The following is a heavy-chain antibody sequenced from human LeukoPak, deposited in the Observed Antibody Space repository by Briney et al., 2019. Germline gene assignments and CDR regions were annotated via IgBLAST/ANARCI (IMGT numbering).Heavy chain of an antibody. D-gene: IGHD3-10*01. CDR1: GGSISSSNW. Sequence: SGTLSLTCAVSGGSISSSNWWSWVRQPPGKGLEWIGRIYTSGSTNYNPSLKSRVTISVDTSKNQFSLKLSSVTAADTAVYYCARAGYYGSGSYYAPFDYWGQGTVVTVSS. J-gene: IGHJ4*02. CDR2: IYTSGST. CDR3: ARAGYYGSGSYYAPFDY. V-gene: IGHV4-4*02.